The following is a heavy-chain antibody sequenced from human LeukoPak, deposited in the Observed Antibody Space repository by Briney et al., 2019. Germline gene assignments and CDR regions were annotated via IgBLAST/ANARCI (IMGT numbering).Heavy chain of an antibody. CDR1: GFTFTKYW. D-gene: IGHD4-11*01. CDR2: IHQDGSET. V-gene: IGHV3-7*05. Sequence: PGGSLRPSCAASGFTFTKYWMAWVRQAPAKGLEWVASIHQDGSETHSIDSGRFTISRDNAKNSLYLQMNSLRDEDTAVYYCANTVGHYSHNWGQGTLVTVSS. J-gene: IGHJ4*02. CDR3: ANTVGHYSHN.